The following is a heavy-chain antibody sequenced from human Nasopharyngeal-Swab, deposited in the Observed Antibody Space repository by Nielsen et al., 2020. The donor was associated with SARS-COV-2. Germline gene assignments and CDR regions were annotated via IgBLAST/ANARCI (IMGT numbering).Heavy chain of an antibody. CDR1: GFTFSSYS. Sequence: GESLRLSCAASGFTFSSYSMNWVRPAPGKGLEWVSSISSGSSYIYYADSVKGRFTISRDNAKNSLYLQMNSLRAEDTAVYYCARYGTTVVTPYYFDYWGQGTLVTVSS. CDR2: ISSGSSYI. CDR3: ARYGTTVVTPYYFDY. V-gene: IGHV3-21*01. J-gene: IGHJ4*02. D-gene: IGHD4-23*01.